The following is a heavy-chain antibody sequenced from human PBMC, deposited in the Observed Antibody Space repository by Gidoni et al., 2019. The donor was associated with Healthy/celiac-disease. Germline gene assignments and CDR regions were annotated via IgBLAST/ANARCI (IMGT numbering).Heavy chain of an antibody. CDR3: ARADDYGDYTQYYFDY. CDR2: ISSRSSYI. D-gene: IGHD4-17*01. CDR1: GFTFSSYS. J-gene: IGHJ4*02. V-gene: IGHV3-21*01. Sequence: EVQLVESGGGLVKPGGSLRLSCAASGFTFSSYSMNWVRQAPGKGLEWVSSISSRSSYIYYADSVKGRFTISRDNAKNSLYLQMNSLRAEDTAVYYCARADDYGDYTQYYFDYWGQGTLVTVSS.